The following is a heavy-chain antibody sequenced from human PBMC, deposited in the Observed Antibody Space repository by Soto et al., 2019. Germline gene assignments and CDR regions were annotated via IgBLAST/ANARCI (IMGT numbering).Heavy chain of an antibody. CDR1: GYTFTGYY. CDR3: ARGDVVVVTAATNMDV. Sequence: GASVKVSCKASGYTFTGYYMHWVRQAPGQGLEWMGWINPNSGGTNYAQKFQGWVTMTRDTSISTAYMELSRLRSDDTAVYYCARGDVVVVTAATNMDVWGKGTTVTVSS. V-gene: IGHV1-2*04. CDR2: INPNSGGT. J-gene: IGHJ6*03. D-gene: IGHD2-2*01.